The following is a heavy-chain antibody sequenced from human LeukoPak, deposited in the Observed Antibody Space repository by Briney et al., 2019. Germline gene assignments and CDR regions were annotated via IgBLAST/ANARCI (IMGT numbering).Heavy chain of an antibody. CDR2: IYHSGST. V-gene: IGHV4-4*02. CDR3: ARGGPMTPSNYYGSGSYYKS. J-gene: IGHJ4*02. CDR1: GGSISSSNW. Sequence: SGTLSLTCAVSGGSISSSNWWSWVRQPPGKGLEWIGEIYHSGSTNYNPSLKSRVTISVDTSKNQFSLKLSSVTAADTAVYYCARGGPMTPSNYYGSGSYYKSWGQGTLVTVSS. D-gene: IGHD3-10*01.